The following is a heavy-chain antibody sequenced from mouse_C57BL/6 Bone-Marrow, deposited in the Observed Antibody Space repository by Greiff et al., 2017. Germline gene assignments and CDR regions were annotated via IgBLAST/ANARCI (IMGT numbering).Heavy chain of an antibody. Sequence: DVMLVESGGGLVQPGGSMKLSCVASGFTFSNYWMNWVRQSPEKGLEWVAQIRLKSDNYATHYAESVKGRFTLSRDDSTSSVYLQMNNLRAEDTGIYFCANIYYDYVRGDWGQGTTLTVSS. CDR1: GFTFSNYW. D-gene: IGHD2-4*01. CDR2: IRLKSDNYAT. CDR3: ANIYYDYVRGD. J-gene: IGHJ2*01. V-gene: IGHV6-3*01.